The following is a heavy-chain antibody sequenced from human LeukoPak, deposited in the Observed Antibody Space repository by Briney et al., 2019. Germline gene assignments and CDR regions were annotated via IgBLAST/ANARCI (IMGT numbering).Heavy chain of an antibody. CDR2: KWYDGSIK. V-gene: IGHV3-33*01. CDR3: ARVGSGSYFLDGFDI. Sequence: GGSLRLSCAASGFTFSSYGMHWVRQAPGKGLEWVAVKWYDGSIKYYADSVKGRFTISRDNPKNTLYLQMNSLRAEDTAVYYCARVGSGSYFLDGFDIWGQGTMVTVSS. J-gene: IGHJ3*02. D-gene: IGHD1-26*01. CDR1: GFTFSSYG.